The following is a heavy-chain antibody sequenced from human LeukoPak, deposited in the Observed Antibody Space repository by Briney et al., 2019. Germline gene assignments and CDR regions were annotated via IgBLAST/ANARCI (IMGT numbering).Heavy chain of an antibody. D-gene: IGHD3-22*01. CDR2: MNPNSGNT. V-gene: IGHV1-8*03. J-gene: IGHJ5*02. Sequence: ASVKVSCKASGYTFTSYDINWVRQATGQGLEWMGWMNPNSGNTGYAQKFQGRVTITRNTSISTAYMELSSLRSEDTAVYYCARGANYYDSSGFGGTGFDPWGQGTLVTVSS. CDR1: GYTFTSYD. CDR3: ARGANYYDSSGFGGTGFDP.